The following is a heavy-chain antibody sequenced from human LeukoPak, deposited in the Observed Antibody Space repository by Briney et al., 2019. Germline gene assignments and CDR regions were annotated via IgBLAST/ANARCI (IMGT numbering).Heavy chain of an antibody. CDR1: YFTFTNTW. V-gene: IGHV3-15*07. CDR3: ARALTTLTYEGY. D-gene: IGHD1-1*01. J-gene: IGHJ4*02. Sequence: GGSLRLSCTASYFTFTNTWMNWVRQAPGKGLEWVGRIKSEIDGGTTDYAAPVQGRFTISRDDSQATLYLQMNSLRAEDTAVYYCARALTTLTYEGYWGQGTLVTVSS. CDR2: IKSEIDGGTT.